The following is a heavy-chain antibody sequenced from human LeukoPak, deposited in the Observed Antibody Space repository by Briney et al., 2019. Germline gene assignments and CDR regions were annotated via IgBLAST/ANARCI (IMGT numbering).Heavy chain of an antibody. CDR1: GGSISSYY. CDR3: ASPAMAFIDQGRYNYYYYMDV. D-gene: IGHD5-18*01. V-gene: IGHV4-4*07. J-gene: IGHJ6*03. CDR2: IYTSGST. Sequence: SETLSLTCTVSGGSISSYYWSWIRQPAGKGLEWIGRIYTSGSTNYNPSLKSRVTISVDTSKNQFSLKLSSVTAADTAVYYCASPAMAFIDQGRYNYYYYMDVWGKGTTVTVSS.